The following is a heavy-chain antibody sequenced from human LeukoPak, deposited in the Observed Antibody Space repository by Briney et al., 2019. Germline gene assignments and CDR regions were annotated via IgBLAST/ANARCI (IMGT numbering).Heavy chain of an antibody. Sequence: QPGGSLRLSCAASGFTFSTYAMSWVRQAPRKGLEWVSTIRGSGGSNTYYADSVQGRFTISRDNSKNTLYLQMNTLRAEDTAVYYCAKGVLRSSPDYWGQGTLVTVSS. CDR3: AKGVLRSSPDY. CDR2: IRGSGGSNT. J-gene: IGHJ4*02. D-gene: IGHD5-12*01. V-gene: IGHV3-23*01. CDR1: GFTFSTYA.